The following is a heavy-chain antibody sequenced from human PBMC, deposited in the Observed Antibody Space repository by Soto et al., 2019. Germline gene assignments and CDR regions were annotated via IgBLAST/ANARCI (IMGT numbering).Heavy chain of an antibody. Sequence: EVQLVESGGGLVQPGRSLRLSCVGSGFTFDDYGMHWVRQATGKGLEWVSGISWVSYSICYASVVKGRFTISRDNAKKALYLQMDSLKAEDTALDSCAKARCGIDYWGQGTMVTVSS. CDR3: AKARCGIDY. CDR2: ISWVSYSI. D-gene: IGHD2-15*01. CDR1: GFTFDDYG. J-gene: IGHJ4*02. V-gene: IGHV3-9*01.